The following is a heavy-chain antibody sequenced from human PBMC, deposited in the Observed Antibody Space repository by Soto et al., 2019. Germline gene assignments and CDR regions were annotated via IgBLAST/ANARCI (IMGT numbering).Heavy chain of an antibody. CDR3: AREENCRGGTCYSEYFHH. Sequence: ASVKVSCKTSGYIVTAYSMHWVRQAPGQGLEWMGVVNPSGGSAHYAQSFECRVTLTRDTSTSTFYMELSSLRSEDTAVYYCAREENCRGGTCYSEYFHHWGQGTLGTVSS. CDR2: VNPSGGSA. D-gene: IGHD2-15*01. V-gene: IGHV1-46*01. CDR1: GYIVTAYS. J-gene: IGHJ1*01.